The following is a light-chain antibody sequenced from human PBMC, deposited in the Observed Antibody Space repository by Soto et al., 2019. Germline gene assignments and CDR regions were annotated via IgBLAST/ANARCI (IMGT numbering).Light chain of an antibody. J-gene: IGLJ1*01. V-gene: IGLV2-14*01. CDR2: EVS. CDR3: SSYTSGDLYV. Sequence: QSALTQPASVSGSPGQSITISCTGTSSDVGGYKSVSWYQQHPGKAPKLLIYEVSNRPSGISNRFSASKSDNTASLTISGLRAEDEADYYGSSYTSGDLYVFGTGTKLTVL. CDR1: SSDVGGYKS.